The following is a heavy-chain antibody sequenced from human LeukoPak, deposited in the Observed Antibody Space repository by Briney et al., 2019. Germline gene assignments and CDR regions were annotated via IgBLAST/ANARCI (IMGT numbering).Heavy chain of an antibody. D-gene: IGHD3-10*01. Sequence: SETPSLTCAVYGGSFSGYYWSWIRQPPGKGLEWIGEINHSGSTNYNPSLNSRVTISLDTSKNQFSLKLSSVTAADTAVYYCARQGYFGSGAAHYFDHWGQGTLVTVSS. V-gene: IGHV4-34*01. CDR3: ARQGYFGSGAAHYFDH. CDR2: INHSGST. J-gene: IGHJ4*02. CDR1: GGSFSGYY.